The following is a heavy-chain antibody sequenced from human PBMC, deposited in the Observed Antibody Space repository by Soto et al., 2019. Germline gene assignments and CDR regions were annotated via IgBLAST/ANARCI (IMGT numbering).Heavy chain of an antibody. Sequence: WTWIRQPPGTGLEWIGYIYHSGSTDYNPSLKSRVTISVDSSKNQFSLELSSVTAADTAIYYCARGSSSGVYYYGMDVWGQGTTVTVSS. V-gene: IGHV4-30-2*01. CDR3: ARGSSSGVYYYGMDV. J-gene: IGHJ6*02. D-gene: IGHD1-26*01. CDR2: IYHSGST.